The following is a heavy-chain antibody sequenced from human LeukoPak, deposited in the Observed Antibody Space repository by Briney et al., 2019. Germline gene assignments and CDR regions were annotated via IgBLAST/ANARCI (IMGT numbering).Heavy chain of an antibody. CDR1: GYTFTGYY. CDR3: ARSAKVWSGYQLRHFDY. D-gene: IGHD3-3*01. J-gene: IGHJ4*02. Sequence: ASVKVSCKASGYTFTGYYMHWVRQAPGQGLEWMGWINPNSGGTNYAQKFQGRVTMTRDTSISTAYMELSRLRADDTAVYYCARSAKVWSGYQLRHFDYWGQGTLVTVSS. V-gene: IGHV1-2*02. CDR2: INPNSGGT.